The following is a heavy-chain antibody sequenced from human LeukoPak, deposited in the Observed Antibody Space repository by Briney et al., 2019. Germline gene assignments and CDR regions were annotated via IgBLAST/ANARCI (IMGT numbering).Heavy chain of an antibody. CDR1: GFTFSSYA. D-gene: IGHD4-17*01. CDR3: AKGGLNDYGDYGGAPAFDI. V-gene: IGHV3-23*01. J-gene: IGHJ3*02. CDR2: ISGSGGST. Sequence: PGGSLRLSCAASGFTFSSYAMSWVRQAPGKGLEWVSAISGSGGSTYYADSVKGRFTISRDNSKNTLYLRMNSLRAEDTAVYYCAKGGLNDYGDYGGAPAFDIWGQGTMVTVSS.